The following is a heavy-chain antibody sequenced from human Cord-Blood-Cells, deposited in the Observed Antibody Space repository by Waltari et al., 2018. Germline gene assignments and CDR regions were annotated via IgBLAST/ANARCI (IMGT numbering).Heavy chain of an antibody. D-gene: IGHD1-7*01. CDR1: GYTFTSYA. CDR2: INAGNGNT. Sequence: QVQLVQSGAEVKKPGASVKVSCKDSGYTFTSYAMHSVCQAPGQRLEWMGWINAGNGNTKYSQKFQGRVTITRDTSASTAYMELSSLRSEDTAVYYCALIRTGTMFESGMDVWGQGTTVTVSS. CDR3: ALIRTGTMFESGMDV. J-gene: IGHJ6*02. V-gene: IGHV1-3*01.